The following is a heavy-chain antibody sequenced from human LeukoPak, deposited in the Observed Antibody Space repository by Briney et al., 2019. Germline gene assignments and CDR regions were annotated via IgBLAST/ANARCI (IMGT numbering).Heavy chain of an antibody. V-gene: IGHV1-24*01. CDR1: GYTLTELS. CDR3: ATDLTHSVYYFDY. J-gene: IGHJ4*02. D-gene: IGHD5/OR15-5a*01. CDR2: FDPEDGET. Sequence: ASVKVSCKVTGYTLTELSMHWVRQAPGKGLEWMGGFDPEDGETIYAQKFQGRVTMTEDTSTDTAYMELSSLRSEDTAVYYCATDLTHSVYYFDYWGQGTLVTVSS.